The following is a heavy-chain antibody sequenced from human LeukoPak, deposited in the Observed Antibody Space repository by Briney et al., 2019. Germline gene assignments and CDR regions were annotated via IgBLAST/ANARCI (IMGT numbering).Heavy chain of an antibody. D-gene: IGHD2-8*02. V-gene: IGHV3-23*01. Sequence: GGSLRLSCAASEFTFSSYAMSWVRQAPGKGLEWVSAISGSGGSTYYADSVKGRFTISRDNSKSTLYLQMNSLRAEDTAVYYCAKTFLSTGGYYWGQGTLVTVSS. J-gene: IGHJ4*02. CDR3: AKTFLSTGGYY. CDR2: ISGSGGST. CDR1: EFTFSSYA.